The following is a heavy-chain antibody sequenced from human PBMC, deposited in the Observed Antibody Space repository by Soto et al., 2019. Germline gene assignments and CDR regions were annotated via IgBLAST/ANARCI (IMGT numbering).Heavy chain of an antibody. CDR1: GGSVSSTNW. J-gene: IGHJ4*02. V-gene: IGHV4-4*02. D-gene: IGHD2-21*01. Sequence: SETLSLTCAISGGSVSSTNWWSWVRQSPGKGLEWIGDIYHIGSTNYNPSLRGRVTISVDKSNNQFCLTLKDVTAADTAVYYCATLPPRIAGTVLPIATWGQGTLVT. CDR3: ATLPPRIAGTVLPIAT. CDR2: IYHIGST.